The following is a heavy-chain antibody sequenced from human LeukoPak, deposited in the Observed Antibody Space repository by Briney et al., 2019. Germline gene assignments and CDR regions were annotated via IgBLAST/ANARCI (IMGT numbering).Heavy chain of an antibody. J-gene: IGHJ4*02. Sequence: GGSLRLSCAASSFTFSSYNMNWVRQAPGKGLEWVSVIYSGGSTYYADSVKGRFTISRDNSKNTLYLQMNSLRAEDTAVYYCARDRLDYFDYWGQGTLVTVSS. CDR2: IYSGGST. CDR3: ARDRLDYFDY. CDR1: SFTFSSYN. V-gene: IGHV3-53*01. D-gene: IGHD5/OR15-5a*01.